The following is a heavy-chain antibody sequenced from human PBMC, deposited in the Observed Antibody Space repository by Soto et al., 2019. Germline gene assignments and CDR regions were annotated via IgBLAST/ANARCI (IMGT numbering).Heavy chain of an antibody. D-gene: IGHD1-20*01. CDR1: GFTFSSYA. CDR2: ISGSGGST. V-gene: IGHV3-23*01. J-gene: IGHJ3*02. Sequence: GWSRRLSCAASGFTFSSYAMSWVRQAPGKGLEWVSAISGSGGSTYYADSVKGRFTISRDNSKNTLYLQMNSLRAEDTAVYYCAKDLRGITGTPDAFDIWGQGTMVTVSS. CDR3: AKDLRGITGTPDAFDI.